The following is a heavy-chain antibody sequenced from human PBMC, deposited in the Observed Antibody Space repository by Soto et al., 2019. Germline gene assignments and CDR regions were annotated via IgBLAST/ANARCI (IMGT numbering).Heavy chain of an antibody. D-gene: IGHD3-10*02. V-gene: IGHV3-21*06. J-gene: IGHJ6*02. CDR3: ARDPYDTMSWVSGAMDV. CDR1: GFTFNVYS. Sequence: PGGSLRLSCAGSGFTFNVYSMNWVRQAPGKGLEWVSSISSASTYIYYADSVKGRFTISRDNAKSSLYLQMNSLRAEDTAVYYCARDPYDTMSWVSGAMDVWGQGTTVTV. CDR2: ISSASTYI.